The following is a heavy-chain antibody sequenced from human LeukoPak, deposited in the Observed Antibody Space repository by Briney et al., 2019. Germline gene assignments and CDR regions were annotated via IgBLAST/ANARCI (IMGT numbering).Heavy chain of an antibody. CDR2: IYYSGTT. Sequence: PSETLSLTCTVSGGSISISSDYWGWIRQPPGKGLEWIGDIYYSGTTNYNPSLKSRVTMSVDTSKNQFSLKLNSATAADTAVYYCARRLSTRSYYLDDWGQGTQVTVSS. J-gene: IGHJ4*02. CDR1: GGSISISSDY. V-gene: IGHV4-39*01. D-gene: IGHD2/OR15-2a*01. CDR3: ARRLSTRSYYLDD.